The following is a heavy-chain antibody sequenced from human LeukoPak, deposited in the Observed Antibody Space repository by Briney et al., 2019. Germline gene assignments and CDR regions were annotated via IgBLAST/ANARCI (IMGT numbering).Heavy chain of an antibody. CDR1: GFIFSNFE. CDR2: INSGATSE. J-gene: IGHJ4*02. D-gene: IGHD2-8*02. Sequence: GGSLRLSCTASGFIFSNFEMNWVRHSPGKGLQWVAYINSGATSEYYADSVKGRFTISRDNAKNSLYLQMNSLGVQDTAIYYCARVICTGGSCFQNDYWGQGTLVTVSS. V-gene: IGHV3-48*03. CDR3: ARVICTGGSCFQNDY.